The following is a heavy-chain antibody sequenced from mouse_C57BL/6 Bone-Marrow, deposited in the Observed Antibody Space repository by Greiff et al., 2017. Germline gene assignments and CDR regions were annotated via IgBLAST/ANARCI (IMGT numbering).Heavy chain of an antibody. D-gene: IGHD4-1*01. CDR1: GFTFSSYG. CDR2: ISSGGSST. CDR3: AGGLGDFDY. J-gene: IGHJ2*01. V-gene: IGHV5-6*01. Sequence: VQLQQSGGDLVKPGGSLPLSCAASGFTFSSYGMSWVRQTPDKRLEWVATISSGGSSTYYPDSVKGRVTISRDHARKTLYLQMSSLKSEDTAMYYCAGGLGDFDYWGQGTTLTVSS.